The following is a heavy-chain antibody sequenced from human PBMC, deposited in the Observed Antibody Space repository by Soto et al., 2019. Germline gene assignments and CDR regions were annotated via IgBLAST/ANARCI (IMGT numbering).Heavy chain of an antibody. J-gene: IGHJ4*02. V-gene: IGHV4-59*01. CDR2: IYYSGST. CDR3: ARASYYSDSFGYFLDS. Sequence: SPTLSFTCTVSVGSISPYDWSLIRQTPGKGLECISYIYYSGSTNYNPSLKSRVTISVDTAKNQCSLKLSSVTAADTAVYYCARASYYSDSFGYFLDSWGQGTLVT. D-gene: IGHD3-22*01. CDR1: VGSISPYD.